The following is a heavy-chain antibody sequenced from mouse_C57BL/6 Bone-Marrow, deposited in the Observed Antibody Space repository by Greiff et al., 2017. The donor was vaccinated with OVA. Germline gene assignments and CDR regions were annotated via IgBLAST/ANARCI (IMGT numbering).Heavy chain of an antibody. CDR1: GYTFTSYW. D-gene: IGHD4-1*01. CDR2: IYPGSGST. J-gene: IGHJ2*01. V-gene: IGHV1-55*01. Sequence: QVQLQQPGAELVKPGASVKMSCKASGYTFTSYWITWVKQRPGQGLEWIGDIYPGSGSTNYNEKFKSKATLTVDTSSSTAYMQLSSLTSEDSAVYDCARDGTRGDYFDYWGQGTTLTVSS. CDR3: ARDGTRGDYFDY.